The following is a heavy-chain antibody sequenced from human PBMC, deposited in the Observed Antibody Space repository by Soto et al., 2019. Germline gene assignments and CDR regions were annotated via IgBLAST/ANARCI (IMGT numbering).Heavy chain of an antibody. J-gene: IGHJ6*02. CDR3: ARVVDYCDPYYYYGMDV. CDR1: GFTFSSYS. V-gene: IGHV3-21*01. Sequence: EVQLVESGGGLVKPGGSLRLSCAASGFTFSSYSMNWVRQAPGKGLEWVSSISCSTSYIYYADSVKGRFTISRDNAKNSLYLKMNSLRAEDTAVYYCARVVDYCDPYYYYGMDVWGRGTTVTVSS. D-gene: IGHD3-22*01. CDR2: ISCSTSYI.